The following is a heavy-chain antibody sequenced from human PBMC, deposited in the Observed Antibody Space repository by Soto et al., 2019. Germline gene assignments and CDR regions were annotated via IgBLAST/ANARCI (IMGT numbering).Heavy chain of an antibody. V-gene: IGHV5-51*01. J-gene: IGHJ6*02. CDR3: ARHIGSGWIAGYYGMDV. CDR2: IYPGDSDT. D-gene: IGHD6-19*01. CDR1: GYSFTSYW. Sequence: RGESLKISCKGSGYSFTSYWIGWVLQMPGKGLEWMGIIYPGDSDTRYSPSFQGQVTISADKSISTAYLQWSSLKASDTAMYYCARHIGSGWIAGYYGMDVWGQGTTVTVSS.